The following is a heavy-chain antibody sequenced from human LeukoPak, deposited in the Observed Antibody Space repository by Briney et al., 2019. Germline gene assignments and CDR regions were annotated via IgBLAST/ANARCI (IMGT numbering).Heavy chain of an antibody. CDR2: ISRSSSDI. V-gene: IGHV3-21*01. J-gene: IGHJ3*02. CDR3: ARVGVVVTAIGYLDI. Sequence: PGGSLRLSCAASGFSFSSYSMSWVRQAPGKGLEWVSFISRSSSDIYHADSVKGRFTISRDNAKNTLYLQMNSLRAEDTAVYYCARVGVVVTAIGYLDIWGQGTMVTVSS. CDR1: GFSFSSYS. D-gene: IGHD2-21*02.